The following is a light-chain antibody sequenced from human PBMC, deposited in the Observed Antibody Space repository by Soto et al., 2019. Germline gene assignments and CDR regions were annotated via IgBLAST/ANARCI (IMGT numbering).Light chain of an antibody. V-gene: IGLV2-8*01. J-gene: IGLJ1*01. CDR2: EVI. CDR3: ASYAGSNNFV. CDR1: SSDVGNYNY. Sequence: QSALTQPPSASGSPGQSVTISCTGTSSDVGNYNYVSWYQQHPGKAPKPMIYEVIKRPSGVPDRFSGSKSGNTASLTVSGLQAEDEADYYCASYAGSNNFVFGSGTKLTVL.